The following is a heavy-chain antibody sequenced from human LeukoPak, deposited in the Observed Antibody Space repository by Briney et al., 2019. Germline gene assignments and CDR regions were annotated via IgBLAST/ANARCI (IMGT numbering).Heavy chain of an antibody. Sequence: SETLSLTCAVYGGSFSGYYWSWIRQPPGKGLEWIGEINHSGSTNYSPSLRSRVTISVDRSKNQFYLTLSSVTAADTAVYYCARGIRGYSGYDYIGYWFFDLWGRGTLVTVSS. V-gene: IGHV4-34*01. D-gene: IGHD5-12*01. CDR3: ARGIRGYSGYDYIGYWFFDL. J-gene: IGHJ2*01. CDR2: INHSGST. CDR1: GGSFSGYY.